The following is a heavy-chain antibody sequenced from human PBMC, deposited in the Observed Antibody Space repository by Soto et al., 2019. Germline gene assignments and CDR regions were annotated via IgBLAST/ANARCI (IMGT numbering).Heavy chain of an antibody. Sequence: SETLSLTCTVSGGSISSYYWSWIRQPPGKGLEWIGYIYYSGSTNYNPSLKSRVTISVDTSKNQFSLKLSSVTAADTAVYYCARGGSGSYYPGYYYGMDVWGQGTTVTVSS. J-gene: IGHJ6*02. D-gene: IGHD3-10*01. V-gene: IGHV4-59*08. CDR2: IYYSGST. CDR3: ARGGSGSYYPGYYYGMDV. CDR1: GGSISSYY.